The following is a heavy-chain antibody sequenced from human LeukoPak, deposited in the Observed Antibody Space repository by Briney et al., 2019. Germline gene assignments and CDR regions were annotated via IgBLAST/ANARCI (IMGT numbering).Heavy chain of an antibody. CDR1: GGSISIYY. J-gene: IGHJ4*02. Sequence: SETLSLTCTVSGGSISIYYWSWIRQPAGKGLEWIGRIYASGSTNHNPSLKSRVTMSLDTSKNQFSLKLRSVTAADTAVYYCATSGYDLAYYFWGQGTLVTVSS. D-gene: IGHD5-12*01. V-gene: IGHV4-4*07. CDR3: ATSGYDLAYYF. CDR2: IYASGST.